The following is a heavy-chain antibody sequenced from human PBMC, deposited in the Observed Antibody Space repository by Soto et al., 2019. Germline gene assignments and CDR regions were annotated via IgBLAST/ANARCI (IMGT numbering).Heavy chain of an antibody. Sequence: GGSLRLSCAASGFTFSSYAMHWVRQAPGKGLEWVAVISYDGSNKYYADSVKGRFTISRDNSKNTLYLQMNSLRAEDTAVYYCARDPYCSSTSCLGDNYCYSCGMDF. CDR2: ISYDGSNK. CDR1: GFTFSSYA. J-gene: IGHJ6*01. CDR3: ARDPYCSSTSCLGDNYCYSCGMDF. V-gene: IGHV3-30-3*01. D-gene: IGHD2-2*01.